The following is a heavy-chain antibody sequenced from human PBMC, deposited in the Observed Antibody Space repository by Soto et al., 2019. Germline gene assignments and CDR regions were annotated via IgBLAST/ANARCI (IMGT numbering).Heavy chain of an antibody. Sequence: GGSLRVSCGAFGFTCSNYAMSWISQAKGKGLERVSGISGSGGATYYADSVKGRFTISRDNSKNTLYLQMNSLRAEDTAVYYYAKDRDDFWSGQYFFDYWGQGTLVTVSS. CDR2: ISGSGGAT. D-gene: IGHD3-3*01. J-gene: IGHJ4*02. CDR3: AKDRDDFWSGQYFFDY. CDR1: GFTCSNYA. V-gene: IGHV3-23*01.